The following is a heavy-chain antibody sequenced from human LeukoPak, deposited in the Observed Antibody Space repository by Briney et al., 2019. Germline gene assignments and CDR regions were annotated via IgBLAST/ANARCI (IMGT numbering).Heavy chain of an antibody. Sequence: GGSLRPSCAASGFSFSSYGMHWVRQAPGKGLEGVAFIRHDGSKKYYADSVKGRFTISRDNSKNTLYLQMNSLRSEDTAVYYCVKDYSGTDGLDIWGQGTRVTVS. CDR2: IRHDGSKK. D-gene: IGHD1-26*01. J-gene: IGHJ3*02. V-gene: IGHV3-30*02. CDR1: GFSFSSYG. CDR3: VKDYSGTDGLDI.